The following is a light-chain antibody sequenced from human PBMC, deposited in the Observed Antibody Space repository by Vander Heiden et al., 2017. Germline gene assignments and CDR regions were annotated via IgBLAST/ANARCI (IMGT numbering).Light chain of an antibody. Sequence: DIHMTTSPSSLSAAVGDRVTITCRASQSISSYLNWYQQKPGKAPKLLIYAASSLQSGVPSRFSGSGSGTDFTLTISSLQPEDFATYYCQQSYSTPPTFGGGTKVEIK. CDR1: QSISSY. V-gene: IGKV1-39*01. J-gene: IGKJ4*01. CDR2: AAS. CDR3: QQSYSTPPT.